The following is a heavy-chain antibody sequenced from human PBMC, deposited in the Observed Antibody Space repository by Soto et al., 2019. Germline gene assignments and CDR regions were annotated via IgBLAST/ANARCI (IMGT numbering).Heavy chain of an antibody. V-gene: IGHV1-46*01. D-gene: IGHD3-9*01. CDR3: ARALTSVPDY. J-gene: IGHJ4*02. CDR1: GYTFTSYY. Sequence: QVQLVQSGAEVKKPGASVKVSCKASGYTFTSYYMHWVRQAPGRGLEWMGMINPSGGSTSYAQKFQGRGTRTRDTSTSTGYMELSSLRSEDTAVYYCARALTSVPDYWGQGTLVTVSS. CDR2: INPSGGST.